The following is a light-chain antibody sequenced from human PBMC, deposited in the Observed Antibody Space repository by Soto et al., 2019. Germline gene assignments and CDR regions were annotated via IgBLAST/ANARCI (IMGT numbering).Light chain of an antibody. Sequence: DIQMTQSPSSLSASVGDRVTVTCRAGQSISSWLAWYQQKPGKAPKLLIYKASTLQSGVPSRFSGSGSGTEFTLTISSLQPDDFATYYCQQNNNGPVAFGPGTKVDI. J-gene: IGKJ1*01. CDR2: KAS. CDR3: QQNNNGPVA. V-gene: IGKV1-5*03. CDR1: QSISSW.